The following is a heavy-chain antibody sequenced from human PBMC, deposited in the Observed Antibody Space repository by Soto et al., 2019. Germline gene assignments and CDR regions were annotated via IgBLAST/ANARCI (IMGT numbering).Heavy chain of an antibody. CDR1: GFTVSSNY. D-gene: IGHD3-16*01. Sequence: GSLRLSCAASGFTVSSNYMSWVRQAPGKGLEWVSVIYSGGSTYYADSVKGRFTISRHNSKNTLYLQMNSLRAEDTAFYYCARAPTLVNLDLFGHDSFEIWSQGSMLNDS. CDR2: IYSGGST. J-gene: IGHJ3*02. CDR3: ARAPTLVNLDLFGHDSFEI. V-gene: IGHV3-53*04.